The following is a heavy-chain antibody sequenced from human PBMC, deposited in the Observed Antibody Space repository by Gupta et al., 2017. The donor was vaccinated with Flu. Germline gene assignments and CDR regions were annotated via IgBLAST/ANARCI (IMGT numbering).Heavy chain of an antibody. CDR3: ARNFWGNGYNYWYFDL. D-gene: IGHD5-24*01. CDR2: IYTSGNT. V-gene: IGHV4-61*02. Sequence: QVQLQESGPGLVKPSQTLSLTCTVSGGSISSGSNYWSWIRQPAGKGLEWIGHIYTSGNTNYNPSLKSRVTISVDTSKNQFSLKLSSVTAADTAIYYCARNFWGNGYNYWYFDLWGRGTLVTVSS. J-gene: IGHJ2*01. CDR1: GGSISSGSNY.